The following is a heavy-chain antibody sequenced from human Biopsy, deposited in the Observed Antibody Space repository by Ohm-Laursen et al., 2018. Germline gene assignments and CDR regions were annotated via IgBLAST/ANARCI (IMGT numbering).Heavy chain of an antibody. D-gene: IGHD3-10*01. Sequence: SDTLSLTCTVSGGSINSYYWSWMRQPAGKGLEWIGRLFTSGTTNYSPSLNNRVTMSVDTSKNQFSLRLTSVTAADTAVYYCVRGGSGSFPFDYWSPGTLVTVSS. CDR1: GGSINSYY. J-gene: IGHJ4*02. V-gene: IGHV4-4*07. CDR2: LFTSGTT. CDR3: VRGGSGSFPFDY.